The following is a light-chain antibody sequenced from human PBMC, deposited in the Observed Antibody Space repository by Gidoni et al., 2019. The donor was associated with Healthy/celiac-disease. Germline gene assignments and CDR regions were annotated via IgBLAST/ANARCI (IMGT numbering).Light chain of an antibody. V-gene: IGKV1-39*01. CDR1: QSISSY. J-gene: IGKJ1*01. Sequence: DIQMTQSPSSLSASVGDRVTITCRASQSISSYLNWYQQKPGKAPKLLIYAASSLQSGVTSRFSGRGSGTDFTLTISSLQPEDFATYYCPQSYSTPWTFGQGTKVEIK. CDR2: AAS. CDR3: PQSYSTPWT.